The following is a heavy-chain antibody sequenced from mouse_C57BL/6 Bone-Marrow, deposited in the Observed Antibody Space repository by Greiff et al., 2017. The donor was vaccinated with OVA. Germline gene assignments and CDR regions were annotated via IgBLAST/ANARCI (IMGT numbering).Heavy chain of an antibody. CDR1: GYSITSGYD. D-gene: IGHD2-2*01. J-gene: IGHJ1*03. V-gene: IGHV3-1*01. Sequence: EVQLQESGPGMVKPSQSLSLTCTVTGYSITSGYDWHWIRHFPGNKLEWMGYISYSGSTNYNPSLKSRISITHDTSKNHFFLKLNSVTTEDTATYYCARGLSTMVTDWYFDVWGTGTTVTVSS. CDR2: ISYSGST. CDR3: ARGLSTMVTDWYFDV.